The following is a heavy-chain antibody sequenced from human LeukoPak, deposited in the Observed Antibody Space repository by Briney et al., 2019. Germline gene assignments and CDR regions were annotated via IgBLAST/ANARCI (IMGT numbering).Heavy chain of an antibody. CDR1: GYTFTNYY. CDR3: TRDLLGFATTPLSD. Sequence: ASVRVSCKASGYTFTNYYIHWVRQAPGHGLEWMGWINPNRGDTNYAQKVQGRGTMTRDTSISTAFMELTRLTTDDTAVYYCTRDLLGFATTPLSDWGQGTLVTVSS. V-gene: IGHV1-2*02. CDR2: INPNRGDT. J-gene: IGHJ4*02. D-gene: IGHD4-17*01.